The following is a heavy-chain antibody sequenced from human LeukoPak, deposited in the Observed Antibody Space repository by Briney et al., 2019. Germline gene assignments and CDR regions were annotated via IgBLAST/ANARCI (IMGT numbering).Heavy chain of an antibody. CDR3: ARRNYDILTGFYGGGTYNYYYTDV. V-gene: IGHV4-59*08. CDR2: TSFSGST. CDR1: GASISSYY. D-gene: IGHD3-9*01. J-gene: IGHJ6*03. Sequence: SETLSFTCTVSGASISSYYWTWIRQPPGKGLEWIGFTSFSGSTNYNPSLRSRVTISLDTSRNQFSLTLNAMTAADTAVYYCARRNYDILTGFYGGGTYNYYYTDVWGKGTTVIVSS.